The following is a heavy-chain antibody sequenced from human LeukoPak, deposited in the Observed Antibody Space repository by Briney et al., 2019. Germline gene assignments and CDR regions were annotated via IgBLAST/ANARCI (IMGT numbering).Heavy chain of an antibody. CDR1: GFTFSSYA. D-gene: IGHD2-21*01. CDR3: ARGVLIPDF. V-gene: IGHV3-23*01. J-gene: IGHJ4*02. CDR2: ISKSNGST. Sequence: PGGSLRLSCAASGFTFSSYAMTWVRQAPGKGLAWVSSISKSNGSTYYADSVKGRFTISRDNSKNTVYLHMDSLRVEDTAIYYCARGVLIPDFRGQGTLVTVSS.